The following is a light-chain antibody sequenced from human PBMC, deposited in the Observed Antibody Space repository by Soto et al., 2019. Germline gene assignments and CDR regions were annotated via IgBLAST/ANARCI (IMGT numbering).Light chain of an antibody. CDR2: DTS. CDR3: QQRSNWPLT. V-gene: IGKV3-11*01. J-gene: IGKJ4*01. Sequence: EIVLTQSPATLSLSPGERATFSCRASQSVSSYLAWYQQKPGQAPGLLIYDTSNRATGIPARFSGSGSGTDFSLTISSLEPEDFAVYYCQQRSNWPLTFGGGTKVEIK. CDR1: QSVSSY.